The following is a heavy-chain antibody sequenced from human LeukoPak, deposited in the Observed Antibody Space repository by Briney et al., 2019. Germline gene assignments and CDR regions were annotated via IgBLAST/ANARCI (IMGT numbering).Heavy chain of an antibody. J-gene: IGHJ4*02. CDR3: ARVGYYYDSSGSDY. Sequence: PGGSLRLSCAASGFTFNAYSMNWVRQAPGKGLEWVSSVSSSSTYIYYADSVKGRFTISRDDAKNSLYLQMNSLRAEDTAVYYCARVGYYYDSSGSDYWGQGTLVTVSS. CDR2: VSSSSTYI. V-gene: IGHV3-21*01. D-gene: IGHD3-22*01. CDR1: GFTFNAYS.